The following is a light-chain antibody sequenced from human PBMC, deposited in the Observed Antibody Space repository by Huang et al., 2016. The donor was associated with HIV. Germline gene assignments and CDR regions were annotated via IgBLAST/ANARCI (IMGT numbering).Light chain of an antibody. Sequence: DIQMTQSPSSLSESVGDRVTITCRASQDISDYLAWFQQKPGKAPKSLIFATSTLHSGVPSRFSGSGSGTAFTLTINNLQPEDFATYYCQQYSDYPRTFGQGTKLDIK. J-gene: IGKJ2*01. CDR3: QQYSDYPRT. CDR1: QDISDY. CDR2: ATS. V-gene: IGKV1-16*01.